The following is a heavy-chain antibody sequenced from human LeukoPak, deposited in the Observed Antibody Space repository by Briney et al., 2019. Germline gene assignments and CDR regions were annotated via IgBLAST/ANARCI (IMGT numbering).Heavy chain of an antibody. Sequence: SGGSLRLSCAASGFTVSSNYMSWVRQAPGKGLEWVSVISGSGGSTYYADSVKGRFTISRDNSKNTLYLQMNSLRAEDTAVYYCAKVRFGVTARYYFDYWGQGTLVTVSS. CDR2: ISGSGGST. CDR3: AKVRFGVTARYYFDY. CDR1: GFTVSSNY. J-gene: IGHJ4*02. V-gene: IGHV3-23*01. D-gene: IGHD3-10*01.